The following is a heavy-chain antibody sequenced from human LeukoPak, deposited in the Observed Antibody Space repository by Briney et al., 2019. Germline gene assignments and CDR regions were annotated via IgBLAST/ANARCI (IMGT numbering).Heavy chain of an antibody. Sequence: SETLSLTCAVYGGSFSGYYWSWIRQPPGKGLEWIGEINHSGSTNYNPSLKSRVTISVDTSKNQFSLKLSSVTAADTAVYYCARGAPVLRYFVSDAFDIWGQGTMVTVSS. CDR1: GGSFSGYY. J-gene: IGHJ3*02. CDR2: INHSGST. CDR3: ARGAPVLRYFVSDAFDI. D-gene: IGHD3-9*01. V-gene: IGHV4-34*01.